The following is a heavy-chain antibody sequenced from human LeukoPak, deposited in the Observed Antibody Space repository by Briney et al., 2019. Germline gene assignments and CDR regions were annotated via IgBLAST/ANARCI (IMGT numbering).Heavy chain of an antibody. J-gene: IGHJ4*02. D-gene: IGHD3-9*01. CDR2: ISAYNGNT. V-gene: IGHV1-18*01. Sequence: ASVKVSCKASGYTFTSYGISWVRQAPGQGLEWMGWISAYNGNTNYAQKLQGRVTMTTDTSTSTAYMEPRSLRSDDTAVYYCARAIQRYFDWSHMGQFDYWGQGTLVTVSS. CDR3: ARAIQRYFDWSHMGQFDY. CDR1: GYTFTSYG.